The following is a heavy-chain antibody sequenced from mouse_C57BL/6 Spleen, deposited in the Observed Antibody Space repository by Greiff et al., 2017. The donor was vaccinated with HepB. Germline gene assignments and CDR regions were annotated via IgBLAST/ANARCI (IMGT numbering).Heavy chain of an antibody. D-gene: IGHD3-2*02. CDR3: ARLGSSGHFDY. CDR2: IDPSDSYT. V-gene: IGHV1-59*01. CDR1: GYTFTSYW. J-gene: IGHJ2*01. Sequence: QVQLKQPGAELVRPGTSVKLSCKASGYTFTSYWMHWVKQRPGQGLEWIGVIDPSDSYTNYNQKFKGKATLTVDTSSSTAYMQLSSLTSEDSAVYYCARLGSSGHFDYWGQGTTLTVSS.